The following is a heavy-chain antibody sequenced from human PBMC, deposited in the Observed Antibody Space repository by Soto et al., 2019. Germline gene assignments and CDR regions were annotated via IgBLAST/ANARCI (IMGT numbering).Heavy chain of an antibody. J-gene: IGHJ4*02. CDR2: ISPSGGGA. Sequence: GGSLRLSCAASGFTFSSYAMSWVRQAPGKGLEWVSAISPSGGGAYYADSVKGRLTISRDNSKNTLYLQMNSLRAEDTAVYYCARVVAVSGIRDDYWGQGTLVTVSS. D-gene: IGHD6-19*01. CDR1: GFTFSSYA. CDR3: ARVVAVSGIRDDY. V-gene: IGHV3-23*01.